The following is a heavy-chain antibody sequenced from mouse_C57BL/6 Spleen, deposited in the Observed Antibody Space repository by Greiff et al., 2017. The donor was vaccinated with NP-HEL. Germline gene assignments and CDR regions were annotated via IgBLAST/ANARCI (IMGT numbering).Heavy chain of an antibody. D-gene: IGHD2-4*01. V-gene: IGHV5-17*01. Sequence: EVQGVESGGGLVKPGGSLKLSCAASGFTFSDYGMHWVRQAPEKGLEWVAYISSGSSTISYADPVTGRFTISRDNAKNTLFLQMTSLMSEDTAMYYCAREYDYDDAGYAMDDWGQGTSVTVSS. CDR1: GFTFSDYG. CDR2: ISSGSSTI. CDR3: AREYDYDDAGYAMDD. J-gene: IGHJ4*01.